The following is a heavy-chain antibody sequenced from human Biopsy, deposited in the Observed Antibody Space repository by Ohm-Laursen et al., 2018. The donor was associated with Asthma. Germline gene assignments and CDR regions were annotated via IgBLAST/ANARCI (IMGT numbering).Heavy chain of an antibody. D-gene: IGHD3-10*01. CDR3: AREKAYGSGSLYGMDV. Sequence: TLSLTCTVSGGSLTSAYWSWVRQYPEKGLEWIGYIYHSGTTFYNPSLKSRVSMSVDTSKNQVSLKLSSVTAADNAVYYCAREKAYGSGSLYGMDVWGHGTTVTVSS. CDR1: GGSLTSAY. CDR2: IYHSGTT. V-gene: IGHV4-31*03. J-gene: IGHJ6*02.